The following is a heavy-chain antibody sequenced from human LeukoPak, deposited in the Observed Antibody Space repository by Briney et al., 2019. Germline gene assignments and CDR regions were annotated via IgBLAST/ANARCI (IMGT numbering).Heavy chain of an antibody. J-gene: IGHJ5*02. CDR3: AKENRRGYIVVVPAATDWFDP. Sequence: GGSLRLSCAASGFTFSSYAMSWVRQAPGKGLEWVSAISGSGGSTYYADCVKGRFTISRDNSKNTLYLQMNSLRAEDTAVYYCAKENRRGYIVVVPAATDWFDPWGQGTLVTVSS. CDR1: GFTFSSYA. D-gene: IGHD2-2*01. CDR2: ISGSGGST. V-gene: IGHV3-23*01.